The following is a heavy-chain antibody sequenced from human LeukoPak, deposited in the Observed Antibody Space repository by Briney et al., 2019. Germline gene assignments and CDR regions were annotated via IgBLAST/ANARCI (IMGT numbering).Heavy chain of an antibody. V-gene: IGHV3-15*01. CDR1: GFTFSNAW. CDR2: IKSKTDGGTT. CDR3: TTRSGSSWYEYFQH. J-gene: IGHJ1*01. D-gene: IGHD6-13*01. Sequence: GGSLRLSCAASGFTFSNAWMSWVRQAPGKGLEWVGRIKSKTDGGTTDYAAPVKGRFTISRDDSKNTLYLQMNSLKTEDTAVYYCTTRSGSSWYEYFQHWGQGTLVTVSS.